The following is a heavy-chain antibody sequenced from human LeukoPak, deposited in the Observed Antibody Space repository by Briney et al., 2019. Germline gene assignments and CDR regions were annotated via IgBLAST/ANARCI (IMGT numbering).Heavy chain of an antibody. Sequence: GGSLRLSCAASGFTFSSYAMHWVRQAPGKGLEWVAVISYDGSNKYYADSVKGRFTISRDNAKNSLYLQMNSLRAEDTAVYYCARAHIAAAGWDDNWFDPWGQGTLVTVSS. D-gene: IGHD6-13*01. CDR1: GFTFSSYA. CDR2: ISYDGSNK. J-gene: IGHJ5*02. V-gene: IGHV3-30-3*01. CDR3: ARAHIAAAGWDDNWFDP.